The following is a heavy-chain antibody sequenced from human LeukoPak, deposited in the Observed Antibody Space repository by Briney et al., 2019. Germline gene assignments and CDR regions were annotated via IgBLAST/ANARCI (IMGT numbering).Heavy chain of an antibody. D-gene: IGHD3-22*01. CDR1: GFTFSTYA. J-gene: IGHJ4*02. CDR3: ARDYSNGNLDFDY. CDR2: ISYDGSNK. V-gene: IGHV3-30-3*01. Sequence: GGSLRLSCAASGFTFSTYAMSWVRQAPGKGLEWVAVISYDGSNKYYADSVKGRFTISRDNSKNTLYLQMNSLRAEDTAVYYCARDYSNGNLDFDYWGQGTLVTVSS.